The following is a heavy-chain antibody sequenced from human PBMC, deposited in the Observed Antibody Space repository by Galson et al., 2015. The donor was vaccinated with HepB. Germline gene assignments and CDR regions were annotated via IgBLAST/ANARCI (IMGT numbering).Heavy chain of an antibody. CDR2: IDPSDSYT. Sequence: QSGAEVKKPGESLRISCKGSGYSFTSYWISWVRQMPGKGLEWMGRIDPSDSYTNYSPSFQGHVTISADKSISTAYLQWSSLKASDTAMYYCARRDILTGYREGDAFDIWGQGTMVTVSS. CDR1: GYSFTSYW. D-gene: IGHD3-9*01. V-gene: IGHV5-10-1*01. J-gene: IGHJ3*02. CDR3: ARRDILTGYREGDAFDI.